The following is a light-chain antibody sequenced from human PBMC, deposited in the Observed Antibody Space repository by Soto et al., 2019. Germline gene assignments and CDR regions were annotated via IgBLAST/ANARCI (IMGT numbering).Light chain of an antibody. J-gene: IGKJ3*01. V-gene: IGKV1-33*01. CDR3: QQYDNSPA. CDR1: QDISNY. CDR2: DAS. Sequence: DIQMTQSPSSLSASVGDRVTITCQASQDISNYLNWYQQKPGKAPKLLIYDASNLETGVPSRFSGSGSGTDFTFTISSLQPEDIATYYCQQYDNSPAFGSGTKVDIK.